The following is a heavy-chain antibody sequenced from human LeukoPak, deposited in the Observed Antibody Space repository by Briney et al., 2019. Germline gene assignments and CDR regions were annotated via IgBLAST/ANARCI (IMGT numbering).Heavy chain of an antibody. CDR1: GYSFTNYW. J-gene: IGHJ4*02. CDR2: IYPGDSDT. V-gene: IGHV5-51*01. CDR3: ARRHYYDSSGYYYPLDY. Sequence: GESLKISCKGFGYSFTNYWIGWVRQMPGEGLEWMGIIYPGDSDTRYSPSFQGQVTISADKSISTAYLQWSSLKASDTAMYYCARRHYYDSSGYYYPLDYWGQGTLVTVSS. D-gene: IGHD3-22*01.